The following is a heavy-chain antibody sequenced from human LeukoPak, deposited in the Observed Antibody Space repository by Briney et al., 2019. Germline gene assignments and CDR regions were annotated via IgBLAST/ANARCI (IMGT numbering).Heavy chain of an antibody. D-gene: IGHD3-22*01. CDR1: GYTFTSYY. CDR3: AREYGEYDSSGYEDY. V-gene: IGHV1-46*01. J-gene: IGHJ4*02. Sequence: GASVKVSCKASGYTFTSYYMHWVRQAPGQGLEWMGIINPSGGSTSYAQKFQGRVTMTRDTSTSTVYMELSSLRSEDTAVYYCAREYGEYDSSGYEDYWGQGTLVTVSS. CDR2: INPSGGST.